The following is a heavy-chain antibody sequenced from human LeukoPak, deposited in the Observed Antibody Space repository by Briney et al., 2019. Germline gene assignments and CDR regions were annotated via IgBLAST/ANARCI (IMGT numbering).Heavy chain of an antibody. CDR2: ISGSGGST. CDR3: ARDRVGATGYFDY. J-gene: IGHJ4*02. CDR1: GFTFDNYA. Sequence: GGSLRLSCTASGFTFDNYAMIWVRQAPGKGLEWVSAISGSGGSTYYADSVKGRFTISRDNSKNMLYLQMNSLRAEDTAVYYCARDRVGATGYFDYWGQGTLVTVSS. D-gene: IGHD1-26*01. V-gene: IGHV3-23*01.